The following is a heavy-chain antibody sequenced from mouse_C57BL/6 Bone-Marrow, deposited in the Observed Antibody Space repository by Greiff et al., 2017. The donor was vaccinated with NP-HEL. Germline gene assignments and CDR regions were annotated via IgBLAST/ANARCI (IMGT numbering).Heavy chain of an antibody. J-gene: IGHJ4*01. CDR2: ISNGGGST. CDR1: GFTFSDYY. V-gene: IGHV5-12*01. D-gene: IGHD1-1*02. CDR3: ARRSGGDGYAMED. Sequence: EVQVVESGGGLVQPGGSLKLSCAASGFTFSDYYMYWVRQTPEQRLEWVAYISNGGGSTYYPDTVKGRFTISRDNAKNTRYLQMSRLKSEETARDDCARRSGGDGYAMEDWGKGTSVTV.